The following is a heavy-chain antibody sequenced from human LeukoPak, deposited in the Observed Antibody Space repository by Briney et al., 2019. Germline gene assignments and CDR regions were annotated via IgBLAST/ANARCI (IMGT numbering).Heavy chain of an antibody. CDR2: INAGNGNT. Sequence: ASVKVSCKASGYTFTSYAMHWVRQAPGQRLEWMGRINAGNGNTKYSQKFQGRDTITRDTSASTAYMELSSLRSEDTAVYYCANHYSSSSWPEYFQHWGQGTLVTVSS. J-gene: IGHJ1*01. V-gene: IGHV1-3*01. CDR3: ANHYSSSSWPEYFQH. D-gene: IGHD6-13*01. CDR1: GYTFTSYA.